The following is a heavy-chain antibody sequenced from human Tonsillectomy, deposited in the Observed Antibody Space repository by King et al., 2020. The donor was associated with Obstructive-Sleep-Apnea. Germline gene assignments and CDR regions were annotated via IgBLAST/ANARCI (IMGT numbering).Heavy chain of an antibody. V-gene: IGHV3-21*01. D-gene: IGHD6-13*01. J-gene: IGHJ4*02. CDR1: GFTFSSYS. CDR2: ISSSSSYI. CDR3: ARDGKEQQLAYFDY. Sequence: VQLVESGGGLVKPGGSLRLSCAASGFTFSSYSMNWVRQAPGKGLGWVSSISSSSSYIYYADSVKGRFTISRDNAKNSLYLQMNSLRAEDTAVYYCARDGKEQQLAYFDYWGQGTLVTVSS.